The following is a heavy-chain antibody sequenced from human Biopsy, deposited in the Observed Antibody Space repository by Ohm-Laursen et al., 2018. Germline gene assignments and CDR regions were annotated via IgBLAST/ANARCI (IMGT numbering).Heavy chain of an antibody. CDR3: ARDPLNGHKHFDY. V-gene: IGHV1-2*02. Sequence: ASVKVSCKASSYTFTDYNIHWMRQAPGQGLEWLGYINCKTGATNYAQKFQGTVTMTRDTSISTAYLALGSLRSADTAIYYCARDPLNGHKHFDYWGQGSLVTVSS. J-gene: IGHJ4*02. CDR2: INCKTGAT. CDR1: SYTFTDYN. D-gene: IGHD2-8*01.